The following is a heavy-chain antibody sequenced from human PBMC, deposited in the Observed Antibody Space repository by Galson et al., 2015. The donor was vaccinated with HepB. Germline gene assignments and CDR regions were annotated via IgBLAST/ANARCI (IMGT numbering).Heavy chain of an antibody. CDR3: TTGLKTYYYDSSGYGGDDAFDI. V-gene: IGHV3-15*07. J-gene: IGHJ3*02. Sequence: SLRLSCAASGFTFSNAWMNWVRQAPGKGLEWVGRIKSKTDGGTTDYAAPVKGRFTISRDDSKNTLYLQMNSLKTEDTAVYYCTTGLKTYYYDSSGYGGDDAFDIWGQGTMATVSS. D-gene: IGHD3-22*01. CDR1: GFTFSNAW. CDR2: IKSKTDGGTT.